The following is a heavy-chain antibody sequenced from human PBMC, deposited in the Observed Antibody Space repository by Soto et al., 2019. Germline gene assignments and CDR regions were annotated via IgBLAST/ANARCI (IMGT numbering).Heavy chain of an antibody. D-gene: IGHD2-21*02. CDR2: IYYSGST. V-gene: IGHV4-59*01. CDR1: GGSISSYY. Sequence: PSETLSLTCAVSGGSISSYYWSWIRQPPGKGLEWIGYIYYSGSTNYNPSLKSRVTISVDTSKNQFSLKLSSVTAADTAVYYCARVPQYCGGDCYSFDYWGQGTLVTVS. CDR3: ARVPQYCGGDCYSFDY. J-gene: IGHJ4*02.